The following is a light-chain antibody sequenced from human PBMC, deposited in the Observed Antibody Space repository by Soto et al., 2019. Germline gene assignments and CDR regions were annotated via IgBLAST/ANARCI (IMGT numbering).Light chain of an antibody. J-gene: IGLJ1*01. V-gene: IGLV2-14*01. CDR2: DVS. CDR1: TSDIGSYNY. CDR3: SSYTSSSTYV. Sequence: QSALTQPASVSGSPGQSITITCTGTTSDIGSYNYVSWYLQDPGKAPKLIIYDVSYRPSGVSNRFSGSKSGNTASLTISALQAEAAVDYYCSSYTSSSTYVFGTGTKLTVL.